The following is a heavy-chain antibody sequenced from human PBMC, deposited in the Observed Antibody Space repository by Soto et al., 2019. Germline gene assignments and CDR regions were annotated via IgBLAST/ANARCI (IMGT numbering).Heavy chain of an antibody. Sequence: PSETLSLTCTVSGGSISSYYWSWIRQPPGKGLEWIGYIYYSGSTNYNPSLKSRVTISVDTSKNQFSLKLSSATAADTAVYYCARDGAAAGFVLGYYYGMDVWGQGTTVTVSS. CDR1: GGSISSYY. CDR2: IYYSGST. V-gene: IGHV4-59*01. J-gene: IGHJ6*02. D-gene: IGHD6-13*01. CDR3: ARDGAAAGFVLGYYYGMDV.